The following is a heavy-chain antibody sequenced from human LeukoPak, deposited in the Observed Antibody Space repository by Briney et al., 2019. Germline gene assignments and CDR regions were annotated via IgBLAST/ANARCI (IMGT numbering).Heavy chain of an antibody. CDR3: ARWVVSGIRGAFDV. CDR1: GFTFSGYG. CDR2: IYYDGST. Sequence: PGGSLRLSCAASGFTFSGYGMSWVRQPPGKGLEFIGTIYYDGSTYYNPSLKRRVTISIDTSNKQFSLKLNSVTAADTAVYYCARWVVSGIRGAFDVWGQGTMVPVS. J-gene: IGHJ3*01. D-gene: IGHD2-21*01. V-gene: IGHV4-38-2*01.